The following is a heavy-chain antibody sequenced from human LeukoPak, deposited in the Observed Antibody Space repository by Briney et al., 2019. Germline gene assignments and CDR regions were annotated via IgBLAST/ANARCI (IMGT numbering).Heavy chain of an antibody. D-gene: IGHD3-16*01. CDR3: ARGRYGWLPFDY. V-gene: IGHV4-59*01. CDR2: IYYSGST. J-gene: IGHJ4*02. CDR1: GGSISSYY. Sequence: SETLSLTCTVSGGSISSYYWSWLRQPPGKGLEWVGYIYYSGSTNYNPSLKSRVTISVDTSKNQFTLKLSSVTAADTAVYYCARGRYGWLPFDYWGQGTLVTVSS.